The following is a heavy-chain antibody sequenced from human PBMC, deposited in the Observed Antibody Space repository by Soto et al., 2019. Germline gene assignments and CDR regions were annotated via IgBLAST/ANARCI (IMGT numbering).Heavy chain of an antibody. D-gene: IGHD6-13*01. CDR2: ISSNSAYI. J-gene: IGHJ5*02. CDR1: GFTFRSFT. Sequence: GGSLRLSCAASGFTFRSFTMNWVHQAPGKGLEWVSTISSNSAYIYYTDALRGRFTISRDNAKNSLHLQMNSLRAEDTAVYYCTRDASRDSSARGWFDPWGPGTLVTVSS. CDR3: TRDASRDSSARGWFDP. V-gene: IGHV3-21*01.